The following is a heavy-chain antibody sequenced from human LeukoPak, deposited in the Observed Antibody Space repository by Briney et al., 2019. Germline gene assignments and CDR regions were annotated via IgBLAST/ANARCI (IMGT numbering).Heavy chain of an antibody. CDR1: GFTFSSYS. CDR3: ARVKIGSSWGPNYFDY. CDR2: ISSSSSYI. J-gene: IGHJ4*02. Sequence: GGSLRLSCAASGFTFSSYSMNWVRQAPGKGLEWVSSISSSSSYIYYADSVKGRFTISRDNAKNSLYLQVNSLRAEDTAVYYCARVKIGSSWGPNYFDYWGQGTLVTVSS. V-gene: IGHV3-21*01. D-gene: IGHD6-13*01.